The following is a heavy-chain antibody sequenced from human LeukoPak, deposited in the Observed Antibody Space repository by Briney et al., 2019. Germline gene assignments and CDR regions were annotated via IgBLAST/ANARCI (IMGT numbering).Heavy chain of an antibody. CDR2: ISPNSADT. D-gene: IGHD1-26*01. CDR3: ARGGLSGSYYVDY. V-gene: IGHV1-2*02. CDR1: GYTFTGYY. Sequence: GESLKISCKASGYTFTGYYMHWVRQAPGQGLEWMGWISPNSADTHYAQKFQGRVTMTGDTSISTAYMELSRLRSDDTAVYYCARGGLSGSYYVDYWGQGTLVTVSS. J-gene: IGHJ4*02.